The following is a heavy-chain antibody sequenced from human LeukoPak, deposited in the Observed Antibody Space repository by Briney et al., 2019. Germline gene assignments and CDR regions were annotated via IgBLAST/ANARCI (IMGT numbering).Heavy chain of an antibody. CDR2: ISGSGGKT. CDR1: GFTFSSYA. V-gene: IGHV3-23*01. CDR3: AKDYFMGLPLTEGGNFGF. D-gene: IGHD4/OR15-4a*01. Sequence: GGSLRLSCAASGFTFSSYAMSWVRQAPGKGLECVSDISGSGGKTYLGDSGKGRLTISKNNSREPVVLQMNRLKAEDTGIYYFAKDYFMGLPLTEGGNFGFWGQGTLVAVSS. J-gene: IGHJ4*02.